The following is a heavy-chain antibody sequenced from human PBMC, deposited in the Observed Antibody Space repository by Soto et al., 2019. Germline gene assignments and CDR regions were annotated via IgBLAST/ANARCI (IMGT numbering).Heavy chain of an antibody. CDR1: GGSFSGYY. Sequence: SETLSLTCAVYGGSFSGYYWSWIRQPPGKGLEWIGEINHSGSTNYNPSLKSRVTISVDTSKNQFSLKLSSVTAADTAVYYCARYGSGSGPLYGMDVWGQGTTVTVSS. D-gene: IGHD3-10*01. CDR2: INHSGST. J-gene: IGHJ6*02. V-gene: IGHV4-34*01. CDR3: ARYGSGSGPLYGMDV.